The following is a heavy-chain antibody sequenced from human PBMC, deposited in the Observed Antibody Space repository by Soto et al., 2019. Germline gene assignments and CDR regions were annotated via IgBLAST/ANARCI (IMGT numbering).Heavy chain of an antibody. CDR1: GGSFSGYY. J-gene: IGHJ3*02. CDR2: INHSGST. Sequence: QVQLQQWGAGLLKPSETLSLTCAVYGGSFSGYYWSWIRQPPGKGLEWIGEINHSGSTNYNPSHKSRVTISVDTAKNQFPLKLSSATAADTAVYYCARGRPKIRAFDIWCQGTMVTVSA. CDR3: ARGRPKIRAFDI. V-gene: IGHV4-34*01.